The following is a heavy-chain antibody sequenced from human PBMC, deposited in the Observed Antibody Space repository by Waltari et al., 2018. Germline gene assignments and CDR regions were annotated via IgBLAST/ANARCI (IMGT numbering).Heavy chain of an antibody. CDR2: LDAKDGET. J-gene: IGHJ4*02. CDR3: ATVSYDSSGYSGY. D-gene: IGHD3-22*01. Sequence: QVQLVQSGAEVKKPGASVKVSCKVSGYTLTELSMHWVRQAPGKGLEWMGGLDAKDGETIYAQKCQGRVTMTQDTSTDTAYMELSSLRSEDTAVYYCATVSYDSSGYSGYWGQGTLVTVSS. V-gene: IGHV1-24*01. CDR1: GYTLTELS.